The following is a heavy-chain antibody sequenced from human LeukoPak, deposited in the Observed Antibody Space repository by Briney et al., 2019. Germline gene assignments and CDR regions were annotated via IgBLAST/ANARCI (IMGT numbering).Heavy chain of an antibody. Sequence: GGSLRLSCAASGFTFSSYAMNWVRQAPGKGLEWVSYISSSGSTINYADSLKGRFTISRDNAKNSLYLQMNSLRAEDTAVYYCARDDYSSSWYYLDYWGQETLVTVSS. V-gene: IGHV3-48*04. CDR1: GFTFSSYA. CDR2: ISSSGSTI. D-gene: IGHD6-13*01. J-gene: IGHJ4*02. CDR3: ARDDYSSSWYYLDY.